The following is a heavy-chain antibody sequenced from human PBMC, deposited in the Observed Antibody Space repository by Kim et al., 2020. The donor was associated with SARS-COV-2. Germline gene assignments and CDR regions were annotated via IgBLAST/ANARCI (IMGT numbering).Heavy chain of an antibody. V-gene: IGHV1-69*04. D-gene: IGHD3-10*01. J-gene: IGHJ6*03. CDR3: ASATTREGVAVLLWFGESPLYHGMDV. CDR1: GGTFSSYA. Sequence: SVKVSCKASGGTFSSYAISWVRQAPGQGLEWMGRIIPILGIANYAQKFQGRVTITADKSTSTAYMELSSLRSEDTAVYYCASATTREGVAVLLWFGESPLYHGMDVWGKGTTVTVSS. CDR2: IIPILGIA.